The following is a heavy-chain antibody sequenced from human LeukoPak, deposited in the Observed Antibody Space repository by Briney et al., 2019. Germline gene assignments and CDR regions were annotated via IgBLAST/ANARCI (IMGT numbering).Heavy chain of an antibody. CDR2: INHSGST. CDR1: GYSITSNYY. Sequence: PSETLSLTCTVSGYSITSNYYWGWIRPPPGKGLEWIGTINHSGSTYYNPSLKSRVSISVDTSKNQFSLKLSSVTAADTAVYYCARVGIAAAPGVWFDPWGQGTLVTVSS. V-gene: IGHV4-38-2*02. CDR3: ARVGIAAAPGVWFDP. J-gene: IGHJ5*02. D-gene: IGHD6-13*01.